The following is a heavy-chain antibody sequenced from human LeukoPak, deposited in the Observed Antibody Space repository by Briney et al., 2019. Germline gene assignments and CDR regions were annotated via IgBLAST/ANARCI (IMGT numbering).Heavy chain of an antibody. J-gene: IGHJ3*02. V-gene: IGHV5-51*01. Sequence: GESLKISCKGSGXSFTSYWIGWVRQMPGKGLEWMGIIYPGDSDTRYSPSFQGQVTISADKSISTAYLQWSSLKASDTAMYYCARVRGDGYNYDAVDIWGQGTMVTVSS. CDR1: GXSFTSYW. CDR3: ARVRGDGYNYDAVDI. D-gene: IGHD5-24*01. CDR2: IYPGDSDT.